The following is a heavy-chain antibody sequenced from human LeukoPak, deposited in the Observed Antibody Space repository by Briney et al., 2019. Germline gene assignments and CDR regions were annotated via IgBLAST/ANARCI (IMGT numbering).Heavy chain of an antibody. V-gene: IGHV1-69*13. D-gene: IGHD2-2*01. CDR1: GGTFSSYA. CDR3: ARDLRYCSSTSCYYYFDY. J-gene: IGHJ4*02. Sequence: ASVKVSCKASGGTFSSYAIGWVRQAPGQGLEWMGGIIPIFGTANYAQKFQGRVTITADESTSTAYMELSSLRSEDTAVYYCARDLRYCSSTSCYYYFDYWGQGTLVTVSS. CDR2: IIPIFGTA.